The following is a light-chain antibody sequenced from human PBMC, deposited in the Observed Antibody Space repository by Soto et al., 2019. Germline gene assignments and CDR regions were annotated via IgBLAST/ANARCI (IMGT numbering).Light chain of an antibody. J-gene: IGKJ3*01. V-gene: IGKV1-27*01. Sequence: DIQMTQSPSSLSASVGDRVTITCRASQGISNYIAWYQQKPGKAPMLLIYAASTLQSGVPSRFSGSGSGTDFTLTINSLQAEDVATYSRQKYSSVPLFGPGTKVDIK. CDR3: QKYSSVPL. CDR1: QGISNY. CDR2: AAS.